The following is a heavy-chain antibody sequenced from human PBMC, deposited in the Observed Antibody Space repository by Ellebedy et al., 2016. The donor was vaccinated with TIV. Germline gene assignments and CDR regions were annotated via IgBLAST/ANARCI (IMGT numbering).Heavy chain of an antibody. Sequence: SETLSLTCAVYRGPFSGYYWSWIRQPPGKGLEWIGYIYYSGSTNYNPSLKSRVTISVDTSKNQFSLKLSSVTAADTAVYYCTSYGDSRGVDYWGQGTLVTVSS. J-gene: IGHJ4*02. V-gene: IGHV4-59*08. CDR3: TSYGDSRGVDY. CDR1: RGPFSGYY. CDR2: IYYSGST. D-gene: IGHD4-17*01.